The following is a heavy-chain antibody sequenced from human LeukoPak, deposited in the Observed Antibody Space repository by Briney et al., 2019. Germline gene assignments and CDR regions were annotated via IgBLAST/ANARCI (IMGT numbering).Heavy chain of an antibody. J-gene: IGHJ4*02. CDR1: GFTFSSYS. Sequence: GGSLRLSCAASGFTFSSYSMNWVRQAPGKGLEWVSSISSSSSYIYYADSVKGRFTISRDNAKNTLYLQMNSLRAEDTAVYYCAKFLPTHIVVANYYFDYWGQGTLVTVSS. CDR3: AKFLPTHIVVANYYFDY. V-gene: IGHV3-21*04. D-gene: IGHD2-21*01. CDR2: ISSSSSYI.